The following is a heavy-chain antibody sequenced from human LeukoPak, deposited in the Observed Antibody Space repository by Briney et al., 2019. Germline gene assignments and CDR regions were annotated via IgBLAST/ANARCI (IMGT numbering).Heavy chain of an antibody. CDR2: ISYDGSNK. CDR1: GFTFSSYA. Sequence: PGGSLRLSCAASGFTFSSYAMHWVRQAPGKGLEWVAVISYDGSNKYYADSVKGRFTISRDNSKNTLYLQVNSLRAEDTAVYYCARDGYDILTGYYNGRWFDPWGQGTLVTVSS. V-gene: IGHV3-30*04. CDR3: ARDGYDILTGYYNGRWFDP. J-gene: IGHJ5*02. D-gene: IGHD3-9*01.